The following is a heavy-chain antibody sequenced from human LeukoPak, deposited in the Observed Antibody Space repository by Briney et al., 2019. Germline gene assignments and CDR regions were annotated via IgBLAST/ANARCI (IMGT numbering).Heavy chain of an antibody. D-gene: IGHD3-16*01. CDR1: GYTFTSYY. CDR2: INPSGGST. J-gene: IGHJ4*02. Sequence: GSVKVSCKASGYTFTSYYMHWVRQAPGQGLEWMGIINPSGGSTSYAQKFQGRVTMTRDTSTSTVYMELSSLRSEDTAVYYCERDRGMGGYFDYWGQGTLVTVSS. CDR3: ERDRGMGGYFDY. V-gene: IGHV1-46*01.